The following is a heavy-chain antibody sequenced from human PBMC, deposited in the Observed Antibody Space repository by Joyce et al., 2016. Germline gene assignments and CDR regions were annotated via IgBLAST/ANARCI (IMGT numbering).Heavy chain of an antibody. CDR3: ARLLSGWEANDDAFDI. D-gene: IGHD1-26*01. CDR2: IYPADSDT. V-gene: IGHV5-51*01. J-gene: IGHJ3*02. CDR1: GYSFTNYW. Sequence: EVQLVQYGAEVKKPGESLKISCKGSGYSFTNYWIGWVRQMPGKGLEWMGIIYPADSDTRYSPSFQGQVTISADKSISTAFLQWSSLKASDTAMYYCARLLSGWEANDDAFDIWGQGTMVTVSS.